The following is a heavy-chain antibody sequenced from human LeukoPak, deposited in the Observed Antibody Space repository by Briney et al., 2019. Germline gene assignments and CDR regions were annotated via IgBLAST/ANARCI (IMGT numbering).Heavy chain of an antibody. CDR2: ISSSSSSI. J-gene: IGHJ4*02. Sequence: GGSLRLSCAASGFTFSSYYMNWVRQAPGKGLEWVSYISSSSSSIYYADSVKGRFTISRDNAKNSLYLQMNSLRAEDTAVYYCARENIAAAGDFDYWGQGTLVTVSS. D-gene: IGHD6-13*01. CDR1: GFTFSSYY. CDR3: ARENIAAAGDFDY. V-gene: IGHV3-48*01.